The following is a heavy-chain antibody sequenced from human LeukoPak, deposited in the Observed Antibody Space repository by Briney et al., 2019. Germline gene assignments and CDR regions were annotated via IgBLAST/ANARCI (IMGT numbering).Heavy chain of an antibody. CDR1: GVAFSSYS. D-gene: IGHD3-10*01. Sequence: GGSLRLSCAASGVAFSSYSINWVRQAPGKGLEWVSSDSSRSSYIYYADSVKGRFTISRDNAKNSLYLQMNSLRAEDTAVYYCARASGVGFDYWGQGTLVTGSS. CDR3: ARASGVGFDY. CDR2: DSSRSSYI. V-gene: IGHV3-21*01. J-gene: IGHJ4*02.